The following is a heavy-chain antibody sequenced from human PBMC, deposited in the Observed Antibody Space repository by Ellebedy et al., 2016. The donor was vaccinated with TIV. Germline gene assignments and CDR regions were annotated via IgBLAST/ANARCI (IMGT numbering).Heavy chain of an antibody. V-gene: IGHV1-69*05. J-gene: IGHJ4*02. CDR2: IIPIFGSA. CDR1: GGTFSSYA. D-gene: IGHD6-19*01. Sequence: SVKVSXXASGGTFSSYAISWVRQAPGQGLEWMGGIIPIFGSANYAQKFQGRVTMTRDTSTSTVYMELSSLRSEDTAVYYCAIRYSSGWSLDYWGQGTLVTVSS. CDR3: AIRYSSGWSLDY.